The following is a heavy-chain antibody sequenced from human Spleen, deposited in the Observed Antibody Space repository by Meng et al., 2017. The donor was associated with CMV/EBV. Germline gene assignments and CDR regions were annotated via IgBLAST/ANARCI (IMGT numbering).Heavy chain of an antibody. D-gene: IGHD4-23*01. CDR3: ARGTTVGGYFDS. J-gene: IGHJ4*02. Sequence: SETLSLTCTVSGGSISSRSYYWGWVRQPPGKGLEWMGEIMGGGDSKFNPSLKSRVTISVDTSKNQFSLRLSSVTAADTAVYYCARGTTVGGYFDSWGQGMLVTVSS. CDR2: IMGGGDS. CDR1: GGSISSRSYY. V-gene: IGHV4-39*07.